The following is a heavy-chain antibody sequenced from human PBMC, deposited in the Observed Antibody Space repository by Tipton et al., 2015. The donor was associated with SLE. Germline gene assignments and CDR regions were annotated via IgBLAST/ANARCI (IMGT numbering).Heavy chain of an antibody. J-gene: IGHJ6*02. D-gene: IGHD5/OR15-5a*01. V-gene: IGHV4-59*01. Sequence: LRLSCTVSGGSISSYYWSWIRQPPGKGLEWIGYIYYSGSTNYNPSLKSRVTISVDTSKNQFSLKLSSVTAADTAVYYCARDSLVYGYYYYGMDVWGQGTTVPVSS. CDR1: GGSISSYY. CDR2: IYYSGST. CDR3: ARDSLVYGYYYYGMDV.